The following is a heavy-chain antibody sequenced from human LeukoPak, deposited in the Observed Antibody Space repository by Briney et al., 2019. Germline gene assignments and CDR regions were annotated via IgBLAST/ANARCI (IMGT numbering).Heavy chain of an antibody. D-gene: IGHD3-22*01. J-gene: IGHJ4*02. CDR1: GGTFSSYA. CDR2: IIPIFGTA. V-gene: IGHV1-69*05. Sequence: SVKVSCKASGGTFSSYAISWVRQAPGQGLEWMGRIIPIFGTANYAQKFQGRVTITTDESTSTAYMELSSLRSEDTAVYYCARGISVDYDSSMGYWGQGTRVTVSS. CDR3: ARGISVDYDSSMGY.